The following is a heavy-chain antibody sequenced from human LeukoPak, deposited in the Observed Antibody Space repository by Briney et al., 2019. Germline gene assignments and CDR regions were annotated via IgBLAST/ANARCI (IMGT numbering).Heavy chain of an antibody. CDR2: IIPIFGTA. J-gene: IGHJ4*02. D-gene: IGHD3-10*01. V-gene: IGHV1-69*13. CDR3: ARDLAHYGSGSYFSGYFDY. Sequence: SVKVSFKASGGTFSSYAISWVRQAPGQGLEWMGGIIPIFGTANYAQKFQGRVTITADESTSTAYMELSSLRSEDTAVYYCARDLAHYGSGSYFSGYFDYWGQGTLATVSS. CDR1: GGTFSSYA.